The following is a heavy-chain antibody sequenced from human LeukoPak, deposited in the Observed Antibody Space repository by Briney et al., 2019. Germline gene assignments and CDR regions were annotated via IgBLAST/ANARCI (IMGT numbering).Heavy chain of an antibody. Sequence: GRSLRLSCAASGFTFSSYAMHWVRQAPGKGLEWVAVISYDGSNKYYADSVKGRFTISRDNSKNTLYLQMNSLRAEDTAVYYCTKDREQWLVADAFDIWGQGTMVTVSS. CDR2: ISYDGSNK. CDR1: GFTFSSYA. V-gene: IGHV3-30-3*01. CDR3: TKDREQWLVADAFDI. D-gene: IGHD6-19*01. J-gene: IGHJ3*02.